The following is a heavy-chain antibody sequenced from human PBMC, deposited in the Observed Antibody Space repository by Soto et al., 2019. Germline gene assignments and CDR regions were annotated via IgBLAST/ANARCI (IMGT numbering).Heavy chain of an antibody. CDR1: GFTFSAYN. V-gene: IGHV3-21*06. Sequence: PGGSLSLSGAASGFTFSAYNMNWDRQPPGKGLEWVSSITSSSSSIYYADSLKGRFTIYRDNAKNSLYLQMNSLRAEDTAVYYCASHYGDNGWFDPWGQGTLVTVAS. CDR3: ASHYGDNGWFDP. J-gene: IGHJ5*02. D-gene: IGHD4-17*01. CDR2: ITSSSSSI.